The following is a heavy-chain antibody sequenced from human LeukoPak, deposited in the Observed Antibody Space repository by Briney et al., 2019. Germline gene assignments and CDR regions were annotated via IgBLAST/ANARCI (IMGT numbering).Heavy chain of an antibody. CDR1: GGSISSHY. Sequence: SETLSLASTASGGSISSHYWNWIRQPPGKGLGWIGFIYYTGSTHYNPSLKSRVTISVDTSKSQFSLNLTSVAAADTDVYYCAIEPDRSGHLWFDTWGQGTLVTVSS. D-gene: IGHD3-22*01. CDR2: IYYTGST. J-gene: IGHJ5*02. V-gene: IGHV4-59*11. CDR3: AIEPDRSGHLWFDT.